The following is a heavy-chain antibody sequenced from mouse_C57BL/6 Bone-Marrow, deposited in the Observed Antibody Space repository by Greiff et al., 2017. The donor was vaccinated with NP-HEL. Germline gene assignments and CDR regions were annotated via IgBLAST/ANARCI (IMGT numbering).Heavy chain of an antibody. V-gene: IGHV1-74*01. CDR2: IHPSDSDT. J-gene: IGHJ4*01. Sequence: LQQPGEERGGPGASVKVSCKASGYTFTSYWMHWVKQRPGQGLEWIGRIHPSDSDTNYNQKFKGKATLTVDKSSSTAYMQLSSLTSEDSAVYYCAILEYYAMDYWGQGTSVTVSS. CDR1: GYTFTSYW. CDR3: AILEYYAMDY.